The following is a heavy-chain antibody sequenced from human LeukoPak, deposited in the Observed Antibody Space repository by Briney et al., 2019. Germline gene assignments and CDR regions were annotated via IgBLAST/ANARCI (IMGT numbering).Heavy chain of an antibody. J-gene: IGHJ5*02. CDR2: IYHSGST. V-gene: IGHV4-39*07. Sequence: SETLPLTCTVSGGSITSSSYYWGWLRQPPGRGLEWIGTIYHSGSTYYNPSLKSRVTISVDTSKNQFSLKLSSVTAADTAVYFCARAYSSSWYFNWFDPWGQGTQVTVSS. CDR3: ARAYSSSWYFNWFDP. CDR1: GGSITSSSYY. D-gene: IGHD6-13*01.